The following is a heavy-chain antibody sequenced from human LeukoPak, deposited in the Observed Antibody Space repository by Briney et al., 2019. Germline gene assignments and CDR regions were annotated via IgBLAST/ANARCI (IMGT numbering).Heavy chain of an antibody. CDR2: ITSTSTYI. V-gene: IGHV3-21*04. Sequence: GGSLRLSCAASGFTFSSYSMNWVRQAPGKGLEWVSSITSTSTYIYYADSVKGRFTISRDNAKNSLYLQMNSLRAEDTAVYYCAKDPDCTSGICYTFFDYWGQGTLVTVSS. CDR3: AKDPDCTSGICYTFFDY. CDR1: GFTFSSYS. D-gene: IGHD2-8*01. J-gene: IGHJ4*02.